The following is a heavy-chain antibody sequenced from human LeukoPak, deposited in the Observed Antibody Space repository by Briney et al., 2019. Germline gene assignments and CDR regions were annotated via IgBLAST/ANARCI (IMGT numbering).Heavy chain of an antibody. CDR1: GGSISSYY. Sequence: SETLSLTCTVSGGSISSYYWSWIRQHPGKGLEWIGRIYTSGSTNYNPSLKSRVTISVDTSKNQFSLKLSSVAAADTAVYYCARESYGNFDYWGQGTLVTVSS. J-gene: IGHJ4*02. D-gene: IGHD5-18*01. V-gene: IGHV4-4*08. CDR3: ARESYGNFDY. CDR2: IYTSGST.